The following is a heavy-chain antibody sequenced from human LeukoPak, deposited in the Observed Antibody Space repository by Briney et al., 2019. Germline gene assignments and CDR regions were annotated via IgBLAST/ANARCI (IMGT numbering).Heavy chain of an antibody. CDR2: ISDSGGRT. J-gene: IGHJ4*02. Sequence: GGSLRLSCAASGFTFSSYAMSWVRQAPGRGLEWVSGISDSGGRTYSADSVKGRFTISRDNSKKTLYLQMNSLRAEDTAVYYCAKAPSYSYGYLLDSWGQGTLVTVSS. V-gene: IGHV3-23*01. D-gene: IGHD5-18*01. CDR3: AKAPSYSYGYLLDS. CDR1: GFTFSSYA.